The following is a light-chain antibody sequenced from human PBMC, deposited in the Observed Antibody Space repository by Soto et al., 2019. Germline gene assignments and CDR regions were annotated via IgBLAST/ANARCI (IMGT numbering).Light chain of an antibody. Sequence: IGLTQSPGTLSLYAGERATLSFRASQSVDINVAWYQQKPDQAPRLINYGASTRATDMPGRFSGRGSGTEFTPTISILQSEDFAVYYWQQYRNWPRTFGQGTKVDIK. J-gene: IGKJ1*01. V-gene: IGKV3-15*01. CDR3: QQYRNWPRT. CDR1: QSVDIN. CDR2: GAS.